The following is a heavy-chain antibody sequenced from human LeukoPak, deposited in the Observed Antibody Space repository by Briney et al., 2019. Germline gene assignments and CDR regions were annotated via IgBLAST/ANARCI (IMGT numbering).Heavy chain of an antibody. CDR2: IRYDGSNK. D-gene: IGHD3-22*01. J-gene: IGHJ4*02. CDR1: GFTFSSYG. Sequence: GGSLRLSCAASGFTFSSYGMHWVRQAPAKGLDWVAFIRYDGSNKYYADSVKGRFTISRDNSKNTLYLQMNSLRAEDTAVYYCAQTGYYDSSGLDYWGQGTLVTVSS. CDR3: AQTGYYDSSGLDY. V-gene: IGHV3-30*02.